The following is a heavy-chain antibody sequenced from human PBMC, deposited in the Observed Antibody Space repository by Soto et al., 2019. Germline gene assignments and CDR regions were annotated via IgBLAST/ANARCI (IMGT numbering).Heavy chain of an antibody. Sequence: PGGSLRLSCAASGFTFSSYGMHWVRQAPGKGLEWVAVIWYDGSNKYYADSVKGRFTISRDNSKNTLYLQMNSLRAEDTAVYYCAREYYYDSSGYRNLDYWGQEPWSPSPQ. CDR1: GFTFSSYG. CDR2: IWYDGSNK. CDR3: AREYYYDSSGYRNLDY. D-gene: IGHD3-22*01. V-gene: IGHV3-33*01. J-gene: IGHJ4*01.